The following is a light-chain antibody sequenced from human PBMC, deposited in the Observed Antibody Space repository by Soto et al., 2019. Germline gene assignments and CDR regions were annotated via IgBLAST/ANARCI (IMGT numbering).Light chain of an antibody. Sequence: DIQMTQSPSSLSASVGDRVTITCQASQDINKNLIWYQQKPGKAPKLLIYAASTLQSGVPSRFSGTGSGTDFTLTISCLQSEDFATYYCQQYYSYPLTFGQGTKGDIK. CDR1: QDINKN. V-gene: IGKV1-9*01. J-gene: IGKJ1*01. CDR3: QQYYSYPLT. CDR2: AAS.